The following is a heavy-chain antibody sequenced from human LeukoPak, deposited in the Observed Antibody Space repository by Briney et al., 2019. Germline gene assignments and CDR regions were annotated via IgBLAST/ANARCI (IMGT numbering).Heavy chain of an antibody. CDR1: GFSLSDARVG. J-gene: IGHJ4*02. CDR3: ARITLGGYFDY. D-gene: IGHD3-16*01. CDR2: IFSNDEK. Sequence: SGPTLVNPTETLTLTCTVSGFSLSDARVGVSWIRQPPGKALEWLAYIFSNDEKSYSTSLRSRLTTSKDTSKSQVVLTMTNMDPVDTATYYCARITLGGYFDYWGQGTLVTVSS. V-gene: IGHV2-26*01.